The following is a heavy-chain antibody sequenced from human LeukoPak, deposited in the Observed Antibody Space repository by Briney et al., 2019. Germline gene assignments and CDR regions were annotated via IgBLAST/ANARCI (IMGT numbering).Heavy chain of an antibody. CDR1: GGSISSHLYF. D-gene: IGHD3-10*01. CDR3: ARMVRGVVLGPNYYPYHMDV. V-gene: IGHV4-39*02. CDR2: IYYGGNT. J-gene: IGHJ6*03. Sequence: SEALSLTCTVSGGSISSHLYFWAWLRQPPGKGLEWIGSIYYGGNTYYNPSLKRRVTISVDTSKDDFSLKLASVTAADTAMYYCARMVRGVVLGPNYYPYHMDVWGTGTTVSVSS.